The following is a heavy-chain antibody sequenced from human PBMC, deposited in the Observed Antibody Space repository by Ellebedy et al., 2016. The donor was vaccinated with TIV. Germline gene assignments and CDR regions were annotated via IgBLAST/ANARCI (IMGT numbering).Heavy chain of an antibody. CDR1: GYTFTSYA. V-gene: IGHV1-3*01. Sequence: AASVKVSCKASGYTFTSYAMHWVRQAPGQRLKWMGWINAGNGNTKYSQKFQGRVTITRDTSASTAYMELSSLRSEDTAVYYCARGEYAVAGQLLDYWGQGTLVTVSS. J-gene: IGHJ4*02. D-gene: IGHD6-19*01. CDR3: ARGEYAVAGQLLDY. CDR2: INAGNGNT.